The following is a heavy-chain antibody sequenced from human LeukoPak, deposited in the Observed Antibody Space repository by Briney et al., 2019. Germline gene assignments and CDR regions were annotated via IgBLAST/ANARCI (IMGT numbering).Heavy chain of an antibody. D-gene: IGHD4-23*01. Sequence: ASVKVSGKASGYTCTRYGISWVRPAPGQGLEWMGWISAYNDNRNYAQNLQGRVTMTTDTSTRTAYMELRSLRSDGTAVYYCAGDYEGNSGNFDYWGQGTLVTVSS. J-gene: IGHJ4*02. V-gene: IGHV1-18*01. CDR2: ISAYNDNR. CDR3: AGDYEGNSGNFDY. CDR1: GYTCTRYG.